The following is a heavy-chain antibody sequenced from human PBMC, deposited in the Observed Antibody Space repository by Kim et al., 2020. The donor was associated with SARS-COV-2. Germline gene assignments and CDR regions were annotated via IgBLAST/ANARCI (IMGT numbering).Heavy chain of an antibody. Sequence: GGSLRLSCAASGFTFSSYSMNWVRQAPGKGLEWVSYITSTSGTIYYADSVKGRFTISRDNAKNSLYLQMNSLRAEDTAVYYCARGIGGESYWGQGTLVTV. CDR3: ARGIGGESY. J-gene: IGHJ4*02. V-gene: IGHV3-48*04. CDR1: GFTFSSYS. D-gene: IGHD3-16*01. CDR2: ITSTSGTI.